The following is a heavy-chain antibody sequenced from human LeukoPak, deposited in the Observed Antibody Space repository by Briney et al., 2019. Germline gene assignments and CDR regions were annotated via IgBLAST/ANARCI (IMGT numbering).Heavy chain of an antibody. CDR1: GFTFSSYA. CDR3: AKGRFCTGSGCYSTAPDY. D-gene: IGHD2-15*01. Sequence: GGSLRLSCEVSGFTFSSYAMSWVRQAPGKGLEWVSAISGSGDRTYYADSVRGRFSISRDSSKSTLFLQMDSLRAEDTAVYYCAKGRFCTGSGCYSTAPDYWGQGTLVTVSS. V-gene: IGHV3-23*01. J-gene: IGHJ4*02. CDR2: ISGSGDRT.